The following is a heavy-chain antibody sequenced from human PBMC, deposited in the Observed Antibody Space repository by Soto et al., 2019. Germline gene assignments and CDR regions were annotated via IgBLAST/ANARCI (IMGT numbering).Heavy chain of an antibody. D-gene: IGHD3-22*01. J-gene: IGHJ4*02. CDR1: GGTFSSYA. CDR3: PRYYSSGYKAHFED. Sequence: ASVKVSCKASGGTFSSYAIRWVRQEPGQGIEWMGGIIPIFGTANYAQKFQGRVTITADESTSTAYMELSSLSSEDTPVYYCPRYYSSGYKAHFEDWGQGTLGT. V-gene: IGHV1-69*13. CDR2: IIPIFGTA.